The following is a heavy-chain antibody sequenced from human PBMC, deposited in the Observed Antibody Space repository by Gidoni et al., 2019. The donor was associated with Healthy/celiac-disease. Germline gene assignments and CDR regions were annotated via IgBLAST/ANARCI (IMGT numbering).Heavy chain of an antibody. V-gene: IGHV3-7*01. Sequence: EVQLVESGGGLVPPGGSLSLSCSASGLPFSRYWLSWVRQAPGKGLEWVANRKQDGSEKYYVDSVKGRFTISRDNAKNSLYLQMNSLRAEDTAVYYCARDSPVRLLLYYFDYWGQGTLVTVSS. D-gene: IGHD3-22*01. CDR3: ARDSPVRLLLYYFDY. J-gene: IGHJ4*02. CDR2: RKQDGSEK. CDR1: GLPFSRYW.